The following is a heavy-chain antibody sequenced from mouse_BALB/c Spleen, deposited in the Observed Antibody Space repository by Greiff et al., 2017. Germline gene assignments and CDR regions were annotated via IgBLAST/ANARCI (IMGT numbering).Heavy chain of an antibody. CDR3: ARDIDYDPFAY. V-gene: IGHV7-3*02. CDR1: GFTFTDYY. Sequence: EVMLMESGGGLVQPGGSLRLSCATSGFTFTDYYMSWVRQPPGKALEWLGFIRNKANGYTTEYSASVKGRFTISRDNSQSILYLQMNTLRAEDSATYYCARDIDYDPFAYWGQGTLVTVSA. J-gene: IGHJ3*01. D-gene: IGHD1-1*01. CDR2: IRNKANGYTT.